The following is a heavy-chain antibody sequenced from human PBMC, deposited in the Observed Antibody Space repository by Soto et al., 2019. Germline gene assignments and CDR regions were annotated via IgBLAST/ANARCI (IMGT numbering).Heavy chain of an antibody. V-gene: IGHV3-74*01. J-gene: IGHJ6*02. Sequence: GGSLRLSCAASGFTFSSYWMHWVRQAPGKGLVWVSRINSDGSSTSYADSVKGRFTISRDNAKSTLYLQMNSLRAEDTAVYYCARDDYYDSSGYYPLGRYYGMDVWGQGTTVTVSS. CDR3: ARDDYYDSSGYYPLGRYYGMDV. D-gene: IGHD3-22*01. CDR2: INSDGSST. CDR1: GFTFSSYW.